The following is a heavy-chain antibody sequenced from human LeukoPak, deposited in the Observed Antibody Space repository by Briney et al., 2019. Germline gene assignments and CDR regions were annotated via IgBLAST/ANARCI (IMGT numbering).Heavy chain of an antibody. CDR1: GGTFSSYA. CDR2: IIPILGIA. J-gene: IGHJ5*02. Sequence: SVKVSCKASGGTFSSYAISWVRQAPGQGLEWMGRIIPILGIANYAQKFQGRVTITADKSTSTAYMELSSLRSEDTAVYYCARDGEATYYDFWSGYYQNWFDPWGQGTLVTVSS. CDR3: ARDGEATYYDFWSGYYQNWFDP. D-gene: IGHD3-3*01. V-gene: IGHV1-69*04.